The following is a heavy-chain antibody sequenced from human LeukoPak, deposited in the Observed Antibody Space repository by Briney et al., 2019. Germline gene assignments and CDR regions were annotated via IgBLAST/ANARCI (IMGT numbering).Heavy chain of an antibody. J-gene: IGHJ5*02. CDR3: ASIVVVPAATNWFDP. D-gene: IGHD2-2*01. CDR1: GGSISSSSYY. CDR2: IYYSGST. V-gene: IGHV4-39*01. Sequence: SETLSLTCTVSGGSISSSSYYWGWIRQPPGKGLEWIGSIYYSGSTYYNPSLKSRVTISVDTSKNQFSLKLSSVTAADTAVYYCASIVVVPAATNWFDPWGQGTLVTVSS.